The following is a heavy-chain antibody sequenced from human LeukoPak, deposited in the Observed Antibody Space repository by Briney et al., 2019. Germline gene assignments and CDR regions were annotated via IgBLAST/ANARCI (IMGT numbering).Heavy chain of an antibody. J-gene: IGHJ4*02. Sequence: SLCLTCAVSGGSIRRGTYYWSWIRQPAGKGLEWLGRIYITGRTNSTPSLKSRVTISVDTSKNQFSLKLSSVTAADTAVYYCAREDLVGGNLDYWGQGTLVTVSS. CDR3: AREDLVGGNLDY. V-gene: IGHV4-61*02. D-gene: IGHD1-26*01. CDR2: IYITGRT. CDR1: GGSIRRGTYY.